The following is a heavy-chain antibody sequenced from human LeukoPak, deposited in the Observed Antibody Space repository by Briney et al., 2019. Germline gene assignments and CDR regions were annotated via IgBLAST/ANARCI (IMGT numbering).Heavy chain of an antibody. J-gene: IGHJ4*02. CDR1: GGPISSYY. D-gene: IGHD6-19*01. CDR2: IYYSGST. V-gene: IGHV4-59*01. CDR3: ARFVPVAGGFDY. Sequence: SETLSLTCTVSGGPISSYYWSWIRQPPGKGLEWIGYIYYSGSTNYNPSLESRVTISVDTTKNQFSLKLSSVTAADTAVYYCARFVPVAGGFDYWGQGTLVTVSS.